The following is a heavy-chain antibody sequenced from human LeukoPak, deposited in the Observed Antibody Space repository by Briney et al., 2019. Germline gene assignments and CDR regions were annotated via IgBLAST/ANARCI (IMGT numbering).Heavy chain of an antibody. CDR1: GFTFSSYA. CDR3: ARVYSSSSGKAFDI. V-gene: IGHV3-23*01. CDR2: ISGSGGST. Sequence: GGSLRLSCAASGFTFSSYAMSWVRQAPGKGLEWVSAISGSGGSTYYADSVKGRFTISRDNAKNSLNLQMNSLRAEDTAVYYCARVYSSSSGKAFDIWGQGTMVTVSS. J-gene: IGHJ3*02. D-gene: IGHD6-6*01.